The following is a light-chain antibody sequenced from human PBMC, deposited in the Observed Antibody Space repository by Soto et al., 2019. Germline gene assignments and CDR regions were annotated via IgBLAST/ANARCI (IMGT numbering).Light chain of an antibody. Sequence: AIRMTQSPSSLSASTGDRVTITCRASQGISSYLAWYQRKPGKAPKLLIYAASTLQSGVPSRFSGSGSGTDFTLTISCLQSEDFATYYCQQYYSTTRTFGQGTKLEIK. CDR3: QQYYSTTRT. CDR1: QGISSY. J-gene: IGKJ2*01. V-gene: IGKV1-8*01. CDR2: AAS.